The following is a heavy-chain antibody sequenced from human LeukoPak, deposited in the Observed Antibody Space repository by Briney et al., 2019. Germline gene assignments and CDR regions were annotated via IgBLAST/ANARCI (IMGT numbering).Heavy chain of an antibody. J-gene: IGHJ4*02. V-gene: IGHV3-30*04. D-gene: IGHD4-17*01. CDR2: ISYDGSNE. CDR3: AKDESADDYGDYFY. Sequence: GGSLRLSCAASGFTLSSYVMHWVRQAPGKGLEWVAVISYDGSNEYYADSVKDRFTISRDNSKNTLYLQMNSLRAEDTAVYYCAKDESADDYGDYFYWGQGTLVTVSS. CDR1: GFTLSSYV.